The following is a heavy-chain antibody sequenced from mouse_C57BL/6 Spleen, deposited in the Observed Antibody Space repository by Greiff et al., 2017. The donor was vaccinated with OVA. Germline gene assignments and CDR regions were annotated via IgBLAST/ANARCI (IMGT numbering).Heavy chain of an antibody. CDR2: INPYNGGT. V-gene: IGHV1-19*01. D-gene: IGHD1-1*01. Sequence: EVQLQQSGPVLVKPGASVKMSCKASGYTFTDYYMNWVKQSHGKSLEWIGVINPYNGGTSYNQKFKGKATLTVDKSSSTAYMELNSLTSEDSAVYYCARVGTTVVATADYWGQGTTLTVSS. CDR3: ARVGTTVVATADY. CDR1: GYTFTDYY. J-gene: IGHJ2*01.